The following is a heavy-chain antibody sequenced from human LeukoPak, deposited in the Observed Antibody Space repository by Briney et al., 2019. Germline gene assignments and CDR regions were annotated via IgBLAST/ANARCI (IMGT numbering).Heavy chain of an antibody. J-gene: IGHJ3*02. D-gene: IGHD5-24*01. CDR3: ARAQEEIDAFDI. Sequence: GGSLRLSCAASGYTFSSYSMNWVRQAPGKGLEWVSSISSSSSYIYYADSVKGRFTISRDNAKNSLYLQMNSLRAEDTAVYYCARAQEEIDAFDIWGQGTMVTVSS. CDR2: ISSSSSYI. V-gene: IGHV3-21*01. CDR1: GYTFSSYS.